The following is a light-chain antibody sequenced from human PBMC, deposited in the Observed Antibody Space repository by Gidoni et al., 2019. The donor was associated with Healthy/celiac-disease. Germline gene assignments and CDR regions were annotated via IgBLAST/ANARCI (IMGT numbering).Light chain of an antibody. Sequence: DIVMTQSPLSLPVTPGEPASISCRSSQSLLHSNGYNYLDWYLQKPGQSPQLLIYLGSNRASGVPDRFSGSGSGTDFTLTISRLEAEDVGVYYCMQALQTPCTFGQGTKLEIK. CDR3: MQALQTPCT. V-gene: IGKV2-28*01. CDR2: LGS. J-gene: IGKJ2*02. CDR1: QSLLHSNGYNY.